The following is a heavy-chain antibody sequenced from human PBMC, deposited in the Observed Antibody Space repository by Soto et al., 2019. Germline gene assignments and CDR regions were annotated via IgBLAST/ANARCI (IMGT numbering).Heavy chain of an antibody. CDR3: ARGVEMAGTFSDSYAMYV. V-gene: IGHV4-34*01. CDR1: GGSFSTYY. J-gene: IGHJ6*02. Sequence: SETLSLTCAVYGGSFSTYYWSWIRQPPGKGLEWIGEINHRGSTNSNPSLKSRVTISVDTSKNQFSLKLSSVTAADTAVYYCARGVEMAGTFSDSYAMYVWGQGATVSVSS. CDR2: INHRGST. D-gene: IGHD1-1*01.